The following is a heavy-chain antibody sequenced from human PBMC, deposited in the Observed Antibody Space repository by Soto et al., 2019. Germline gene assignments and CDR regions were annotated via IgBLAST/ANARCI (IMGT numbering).Heavy chain of an antibody. CDR2: IYYSGST. CDR3: ARSDGRY. Sequence: PSETLSLTCSVSGGSISSYSWSWIRQPPGKGLEWIGYIYYSGSTNYNPSLKSRVTISVDPSKNQFSPKLSSVPAADTAVYYCARSDGRYWGQGTLVTVSS. CDR1: GGSISSYS. J-gene: IGHJ4*02. V-gene: IGHV4-59*01.